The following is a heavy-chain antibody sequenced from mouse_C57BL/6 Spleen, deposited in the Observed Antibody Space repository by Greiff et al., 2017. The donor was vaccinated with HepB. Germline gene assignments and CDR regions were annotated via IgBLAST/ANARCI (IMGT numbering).Heavy chain of an antibody. J-gene: IGHJ4*01. V-gene: IGHV3-6*01. D-gene: IGHD4-1*01. CDR3: ARKLGRYYYAMDY. Sequence: EVQLVESGPGLVKPSQSLSLTCSVTGYSITSGYYWNWIRQFPGNKLEWMGYISYDGSNNYNPSLKNRISITRDTSKNQFFLKLNSVTTEDTATYYCARKLGRYYYAMDYWGQGTSVTVSS. CDR2: ISYDGSN. CDR1: GYSITSGYY.